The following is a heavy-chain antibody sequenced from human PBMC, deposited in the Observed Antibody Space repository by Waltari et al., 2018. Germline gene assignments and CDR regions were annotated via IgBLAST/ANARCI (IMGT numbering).Heavy chain of an antibody. CDR1: GYTFTGYY. J-gene: IGHJ6*02. V-gene: IGHV1-2*02. Sequence: QVQLVQSGAEVKKPGASVKVSCKASGYTFTGYYMHWVRQAPGQGLEWMGGINPNSGGTNYAQKFQGRVTMTRDTSISTAYMELSRLRSDDTAVYYCARNDIVVVVAACMDVWGQGTTVTVSS. CDR3: ARNDIVVVVAACMDV. CDR2: INPNSGGT. D-gene: IGHD2-15*01.